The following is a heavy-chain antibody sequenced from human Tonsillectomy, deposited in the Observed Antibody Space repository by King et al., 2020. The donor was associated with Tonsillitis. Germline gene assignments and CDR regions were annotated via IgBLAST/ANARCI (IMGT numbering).Heavy chain of an antibody. Sequence: VQLVGSGGGVVQPGRSLRLSCAASGFAFSYYGMHWVRQAPGKGLEWVAVIWYDGTNRYYADSVKGRFTLSRDNSKNTLYLQMNSLRAEDTAVYYCARDPGVAAAAAEEDYYYGMDVWGQGTTVTVSS. V-gene: IGHV3-33*08. CDR2: IWYDGTNR. CDR3: ARDPGVAAAAAEEDYYYGMDV. J-gene: IGHJ6*02. D-gene: IGHD6-13*01. CDR1: GFAFSYYG.